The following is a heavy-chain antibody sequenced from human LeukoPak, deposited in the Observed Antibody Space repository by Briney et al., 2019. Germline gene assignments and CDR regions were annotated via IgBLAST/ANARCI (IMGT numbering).Heavy chain of an antibody. CDR3: AREIVVVPAAMGFDP. V-gene: IGHV1-46*01. Sequence: ASVKVSCKASGYTFTTYYIHWVRQAPGQGLEWMGVINPSGGSTSLAQKFQARLTMTRDTSTSTVYMELSGLRSEDTAVYYCAREIVVVPAAMGFDPWGQGTLVTVSS. D-gene: IGHD2-2*01. CDR1: GYTFTTYY. CDR2: INPSGGST. J-gene: IGHJ5*02.